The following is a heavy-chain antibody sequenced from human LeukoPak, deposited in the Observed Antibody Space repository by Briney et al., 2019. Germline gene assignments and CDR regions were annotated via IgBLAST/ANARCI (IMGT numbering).Heavy chain of an antibody. CDR1: GFTFSSYE. V-gene: IGHV3-48*03. D-gene: IGHD3-10*02. Sequence: GGSLRLSCAASGFTFSSYEMNWVRQAPGRGLEWVSFISRSGTTICYADSVKGRFTISRDNAKSPLYLQMSSLRAEDTAVYYCAELGITMIGGVWGKGTTVTISS. CDR3: AELGITMIGGV. CDR2: ISRSGTTI. J-gene: IGHJ6*04.